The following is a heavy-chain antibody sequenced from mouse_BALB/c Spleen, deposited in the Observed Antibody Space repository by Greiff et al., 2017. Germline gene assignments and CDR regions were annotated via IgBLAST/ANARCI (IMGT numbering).Heavy chain of an antibody. Sequence: EVKLVESGGDLVKPGGSLKLSCAASGFTFSSYGMSWVRQTPDKRLEWVATISSGGSYTYYPDTMERRFIISRDNAKNTLYLQMSSLKSEDTAMYYCARHGYYVDYAMDYWGQGTSVTVSS. D-gene: IGHD2-3*01. CDR3: ARHGYYVDYAMDY. CDR2: ISSGGSYT. CDR1: GFTFSSYG. J-gene: IGHJ4*01. V-gene: IGHV5-6*01.